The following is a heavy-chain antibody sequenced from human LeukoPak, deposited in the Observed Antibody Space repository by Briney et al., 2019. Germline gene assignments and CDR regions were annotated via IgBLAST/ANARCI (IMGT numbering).Heavy chain of an antibody. V-gene: IGHV4-39*07. CDR3: ARLPPLWFRPPNYYMDV. D-gene: IGHD3-10*01. Sequence: SETLSLTCTVSGGSISSSSYWGWIRQPPGKGLEWIGSIYYSGSTYYNPSLKSRVTISVDKSKNQFSLKLSAVPAADTAVYYCARLPPLWFRPPNYYMDVWGKGTTVTISS. CDR1: GGSISSSSY. CDR2: IYYSGST. J-gene: IGHJ6*03.